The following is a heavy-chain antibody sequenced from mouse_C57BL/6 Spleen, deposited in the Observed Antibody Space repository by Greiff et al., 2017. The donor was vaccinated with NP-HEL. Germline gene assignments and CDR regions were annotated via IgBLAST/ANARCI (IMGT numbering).Heavy chain of an antibody. Sequence: QVQLQQPGAELVKPGASVKVSCKASGYTFTSYWMHWVKQRPGQGLEWIGRIHPSDRDTNYNQKFKGKATLTVDKSSSTAYMQLSSLTSEDSAVYYCAIERDYYGSSPYWYFDVWGTGTTVTVSS. CDR3: AIERDYYGSSPYWYFDV. CDR1: GYTFTSYW. CDR2: IHPSDRDT. V-gene: IGHV1-74*01. D-gene: IGHD1-1*01. J-gene: IGHJ1*03.